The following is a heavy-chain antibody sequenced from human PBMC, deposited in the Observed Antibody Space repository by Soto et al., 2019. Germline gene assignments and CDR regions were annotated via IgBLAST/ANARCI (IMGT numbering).Heavy chain of an antibody. CDR2: ISGSTLAT. J-gene: IGHJ4*02. V-gene: IGHV3-23*01. Sequence: GGSLRLSCAASGFPFSSYAMSWVSQAPGKWLEWVSSISGSTLATYYADSVKGRFTVSRDNSKNTLYLQMDSLRAEDTAVYFCAKPGGGTGWYSVWGQGTLVTVSS. CDR1: GFPFSSYA. D-gene: IGHD6-19*01. CDR3: AKPGGGTGWYSV.